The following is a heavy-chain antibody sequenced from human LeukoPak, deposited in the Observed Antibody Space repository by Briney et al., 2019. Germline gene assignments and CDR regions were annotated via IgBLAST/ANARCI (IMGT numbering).Heavy chain of an antibody. CDR2: ISYDGSNK. V-gene: IGHV3-30*03. Sequence: PGGSLRLSCAASGFTFSSYGMHWARQAPGKGLEWVAVISYDGSNKYYADSVKGRFTISRDNSKNTLYLQMNSLRAEDTAVYYCARDSSPYYDFWSGYSGVYYYMDVWGKGTTVTVSS. CDR1: GFTFSSYG. D-gene: IGHD3-3*01. J-gene: IGHJ6*03. CDR3: ARDSSPYYDFWSGYSGVYYYMDV.